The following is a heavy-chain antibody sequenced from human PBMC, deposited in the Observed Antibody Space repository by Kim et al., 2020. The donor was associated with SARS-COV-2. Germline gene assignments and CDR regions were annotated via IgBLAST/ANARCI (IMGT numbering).Heavy chain of an antibody. D-gene: IGHD3-9*01. V-gene: IGHV3-30*04. Sequence: GGSLRLSCAASGFTFSSYAMHWVRQAPGKGLEWVAVISYDGSNKYYADSVKGRFTISSDNSKNTLYLQMNSLRAEDTVVYYCARDGTYYDILTGYYIGGENYYYYYYGMDVWGQGTTVTVSS. CDR2: ISYDGSNK. CDR1: GFTFSSYA. CDR3: ARDGTYYDILTGYYIGGENYYYYYYGMDV. J-gene: IGHJ6*02.